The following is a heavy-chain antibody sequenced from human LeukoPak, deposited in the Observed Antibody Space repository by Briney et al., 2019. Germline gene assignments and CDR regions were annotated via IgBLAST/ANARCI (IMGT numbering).Heavy chain of an antibody. J-gene: IGHJ6*02. CDR2: ISSSSSYI. V-gene: IGHV3-21*01. CDR1: GFTFSSYS. D-gene: IGHD2-2*02. Sequence: PGGSLRLSCAASGFTFSSYSMNWVRQAPGKGLEWVSSISSSSSYIYYADSVKGRFTISRDNAKNSLYLQMNSLRAEDTAVYYCARDHCSSTSCYTWQGRYYCYGMDVWGQGTTVTVSS. CDR3: ARDHCSSTSCYTWQGRYYCYGMDV.